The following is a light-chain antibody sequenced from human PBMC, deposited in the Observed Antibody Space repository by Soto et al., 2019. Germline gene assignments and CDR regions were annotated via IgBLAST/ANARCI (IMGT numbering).Light chain of an antibody. J-gene: IGKJ5*01. CDR3: QQYGPSPQT. CDR1: QSVSSY. CDR2: GAS. V-gene: IGKV3-20*01. Sequence: ETVFAQSPATLRLSPGERGTLCCRDSQSVSSYLAWYQQQPGQAPRIIIYGASSRAAGIPDRGSCRGARTEFSLAIIRLEPEDFAVYDCQQYGPSPQTFGQGTRLEIK.